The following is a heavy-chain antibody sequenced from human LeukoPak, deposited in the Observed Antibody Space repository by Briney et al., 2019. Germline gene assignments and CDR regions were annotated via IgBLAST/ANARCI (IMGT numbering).Heavy chain of an antibody. CDR1: GGTFSIYA. V-gene: IGHV1-69*05. J-gene: IGHJ6*03. CDR2: IIPMFGAT. CDR3: ARDRPMLGYYYYMDV. Sequence: EASVKLSCKASGGTFSIYAISWVREAPVQGLEWMGGIIPMFGATNYAQKCHGRGTMTTDTYTATAYMELRSLSSDDTAVYYCARDRPMLGYYYYMDVWGKGTTVTVSS. D-gene: IGHD3-10*02.